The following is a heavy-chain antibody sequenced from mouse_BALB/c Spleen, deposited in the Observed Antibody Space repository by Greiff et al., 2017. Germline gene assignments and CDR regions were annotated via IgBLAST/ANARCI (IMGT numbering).Heavy chain of an antibody. J-gene: IGHJ3*01. CDR1: EFTFSSYT. Sequence: EVQRVESGGGLVKPGGSLKLSCAASEFTFSSYTMSWVRQTPEKRLEWVATISSGGSYTYYPDSVKGRFTISRDNAKNTLYLQMSSLKSEDTAMYYCTRGEDLYDGYYEFAYWGQGTLVTVSA. CDR3: TRGEDLYDGYYEFAY. D-gene: IGHD2-3*01. V-gene: IGHV5-6-4*01. CDR2: ISSGGSYT.